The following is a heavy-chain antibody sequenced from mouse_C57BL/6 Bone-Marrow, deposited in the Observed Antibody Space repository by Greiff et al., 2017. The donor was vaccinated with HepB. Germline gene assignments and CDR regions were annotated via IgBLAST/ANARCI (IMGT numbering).Heavy chain of an antibody. Sequence: EVQVVESGGGLVKPGGSLKLSCAASGFTFSSYAMTWVRQTPEKRLEWVATISDGGSYTYYPDNVKGRFTISRDNAKNNLYLQMSHLKSEDTAMYYCARATMVTPYWYFDVWGTGTTVTVSS. J-gene: IGHJ1*03. CDR3: ARATMVTPYWYFDV. CDR2: ISDGGSYT. CDR1: GFTFSSYA. D-gene: IGHD2-1*01. V-gene: IGHV5-4*01.